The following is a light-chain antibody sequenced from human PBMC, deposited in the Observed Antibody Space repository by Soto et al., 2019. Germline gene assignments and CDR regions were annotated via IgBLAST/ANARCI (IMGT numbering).Light chain of an antibody. J-gene: IGKJ3*01. CDR2: DAS. CDR1: HDISNY. V-gene: IGKV1-33*01. CDR3: QQYDNLLFT. Sequence: DIPMTQSPSSLSASVGDRVTITCQASHDISNYLNWYQQKPGQAPKLLIYDASNLETGVPSRFSGSGSGAYFTFTISSLQPEDFATYYCQQYDNLLFTFGPGTKVDVK.